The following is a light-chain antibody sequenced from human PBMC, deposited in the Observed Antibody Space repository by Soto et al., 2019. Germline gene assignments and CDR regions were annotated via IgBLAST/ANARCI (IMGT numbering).Light chain of an antibody. Sequence: QSVLAQPPSASVTPGQRVTISCCGSSSNIGNNYVSWYKLLPGTAPKLLIYSHNQRPSGVPDRFSGSKSGTSASLAINGLRSEDEGDYYCAVWDDSLGGSYIFGSGTKVTVL. CDR1: SSNIGNNY. J-gene: IGLJ1*01. V-gene: IGLV1-47*02. CDR3: AVWDDSLGGSYI. CDR2: SHN.